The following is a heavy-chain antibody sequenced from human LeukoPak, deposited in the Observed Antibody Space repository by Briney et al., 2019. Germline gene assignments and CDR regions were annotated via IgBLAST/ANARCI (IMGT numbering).Heavy chain of an antibody. J-gene: IGHJ4*02. Sequence: SETLSLTCTVSGGSINSYYWSWIRQPAGKGLEWIGRIYTSGSTNYNPSLKSRVTMSVDTSKNQFSLKLSSVTAADTAVYYCARGSRIAAAPPYFDYWGQGTLVTVSS. CDR2: IYTSGST. V-gene: IGHV4-4*07. D-gene: IGHD6-13*01. CDR1: GGSINSYY. CDR3: ARGSRIAAAPPYFDY.